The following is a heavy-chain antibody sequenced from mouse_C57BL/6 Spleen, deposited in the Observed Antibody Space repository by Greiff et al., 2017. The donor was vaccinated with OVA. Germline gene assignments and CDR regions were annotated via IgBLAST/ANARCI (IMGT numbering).Heavy chain of an antibody. CDR3: ARERAMDY. CDR2: ISYDGSN. Sequence: DVQLVESGPGLVKPSQSLSLTCSVTGYSITSGYYWNWIRQFPGNKLEWMGYISYDGSNNYNPSLKNRISITRDTSKNQFFLKLNSVTTEDTATYYCARERAMDYWGQGTSVTVSS. V-gene: IGHV3-6*01. J-gene: IGHJ4*01. CDR1: GYSITSGYY.